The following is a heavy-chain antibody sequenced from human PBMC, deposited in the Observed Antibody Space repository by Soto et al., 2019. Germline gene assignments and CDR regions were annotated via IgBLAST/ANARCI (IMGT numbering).Heavy chain of an antibody. CDR3: VSHPQVDSSYYYYYYMDV. CDR1: GGSISSSSYY. D-gene: IGHD6-13*01. Sequence: SETLSLTCTVSGGSISSSSYYWGWIRQPPGKGLEWIGSIYYSGSTYYNPSLKSRVTISVDTTKNQFSLKLSSVTAADTAVYYCVSHPQVDSSYYYYYYMDVWGKGTTVTVSS. J-gene: IGHJ6*03. CDR2: IYYSGST. V-gene: IGHV4-39*01.